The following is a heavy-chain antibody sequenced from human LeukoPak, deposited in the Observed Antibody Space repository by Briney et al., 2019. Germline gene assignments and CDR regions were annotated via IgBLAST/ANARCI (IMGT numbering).Heavy chain of an antibody. Sequence: GGSLRLSCAASGFPFSTYSMHWVRQPPGKGLVWVSRICPDGSSKSYADSVKGRFIISRDNAKNTLSLQMTSLTAEDTAVYYCARDGGLLPDNWGKGTLVTVSS. CDR3: ARDGGLLPDN. J-gene: IGHJ4*02. CDR1: GFPFSTYS. V-gene: IGHV3-74*01. D-gene: IGHD1-14*01. CDR2: ICPDGSSK.